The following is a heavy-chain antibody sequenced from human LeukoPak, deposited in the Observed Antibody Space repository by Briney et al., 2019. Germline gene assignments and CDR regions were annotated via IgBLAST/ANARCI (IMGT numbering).Heavy chain of an antibody. CDR1: GGSFSGYY. V-gene: IGHV4-34*01. J-gene: IGHJ2*01. CDR2: INHSGST. D-gene: IGHD5-18*01. CDR3: ARVHAWIQLWYLKDPHWYFDL. Sequence: SETLSLTCAVYGGSFSGYYWSWIRLPPGKGLEWIGEINHSGSTNYNPSLKSRVTISVDTSKNQFSLKLSSVTAADTAVYYCARVHAWIQLWYLKDPHWYFDLWGRGTLVTVSS.